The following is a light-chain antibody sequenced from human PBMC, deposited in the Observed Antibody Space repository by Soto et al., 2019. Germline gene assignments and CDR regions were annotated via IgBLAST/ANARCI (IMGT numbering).Light chain of an antibody. CDR2: DAS. V-gene: IGKV3-11*01. CDR1: QSVTSY. J-gene: IGKJ5*01. Sequence: EIVLTQSPATLSLSPGERATLSCRASQSVTSYLAWYQQKPGQAPRLLIYDASNRATGIPARFSGSGSGADFTLTSSSLAPEDFAVYYCQRRSTWPITFGQGTRLEIK. CDR3: QRRSTWPIT.